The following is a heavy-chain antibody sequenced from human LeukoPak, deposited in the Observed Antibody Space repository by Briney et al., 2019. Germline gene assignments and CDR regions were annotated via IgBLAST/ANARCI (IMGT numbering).Heavy chain of an antibody. D-gene: IGHD2-2*01. CDR2: ISGSGGST. V-gene: IGHV3-23*01. CDR1: GFTFSSYA. J-gene: IGHJ4*02. Sequence: GGSLRLSCAASGFTFSSYAMSWVRQASGKGLEWVSGISGSGGSTYYADSVKGRFTISRDNSKNTLHLQMNSLRAEDTAVFYCAKGFCSTSRCYLNPFDYWGQGTLVAVSS. CDR3: AKGFCSTSRCYLNPFDY.